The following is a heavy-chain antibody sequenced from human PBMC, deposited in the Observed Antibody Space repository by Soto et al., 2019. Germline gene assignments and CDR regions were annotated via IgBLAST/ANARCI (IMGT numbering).Heavy chain of an antibody. D-gene: IGHD3-22*01. Sequence: SETLSLTCTVSGDSINSADYYWSWLRQPPGKGLEWIGYIYYSRSDYYNPSLGRRATITIDTSRSQFSLNLMSATAADTAVYYCARVVQFYDSSGYSFYYFDYWGQGALVTVSS. V-gene: IGHV4-30-4*01. CDR2: IYYSRSD. CDR1: GDSINSADYY. J-gene: IGHJ4*02. CDR3: ARVVQFYDSSGYSFYYFDY.